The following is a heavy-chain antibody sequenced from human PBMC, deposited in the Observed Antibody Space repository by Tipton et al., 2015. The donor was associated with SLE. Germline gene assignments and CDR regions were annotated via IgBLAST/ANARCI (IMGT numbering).Heavy chain of an antibody. CDR2: IYSGGSNV. CDR1: GFTFSHYA. J-gene: IGHJ6*04. Sequence: SLRLSCTASGFTFSHYAMTWVRQAPGKGLEWISVIYSGGSNVYYADSVKGRFTISRVNSKNTLYLQMISLRAEDTAVYYCAKTASYDFWSGYHMDGWGKGTTVTVSS. D-gene: IGHD3-3*01. V-gene: IGHV3-23*03. CDR3: AKTASYDFWSGYHMDG.